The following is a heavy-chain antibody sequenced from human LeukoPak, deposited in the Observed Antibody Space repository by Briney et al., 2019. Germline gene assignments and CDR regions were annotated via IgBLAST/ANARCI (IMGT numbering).Heavy chain of an antibody. CDR1: GGSISSYY. J-gene: IGHJ4*02. D-gene: IGHD6-19*01. Sequence: SETLSLTCTVSGGSISSYYWSWLRQPPGKGLEWIGYIYYSGSTNYNPSLKSRVTISVDTSKNQFSLKLSSVTAADTAVYYCARVYSSGWYYFDYWGQGTLVTVSS. CDR2: IYYSGST. CDR3: ARVYSSGWYYFDY. V-gene: IGHV4-59*01.